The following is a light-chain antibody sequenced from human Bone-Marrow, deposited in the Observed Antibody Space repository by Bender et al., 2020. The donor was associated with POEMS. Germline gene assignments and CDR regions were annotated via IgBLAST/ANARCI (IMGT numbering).Light chain of an antibody. CDR3: QVWDGTSDHVL. Sequence: SYVLTQPPSVSVAPGQTARITCGGDSIGSNTVHWYQQKPGQAPVLVVYDDSARPSGIPERFSGSNSGNTATLTVSRVEAGDEADYYCQVWDGTSDHVLFGGGTKLSVL. CDR1: SIGSNT. J-gene: IGLJ2*01. V-gene: IGLV3-21*02. CDR2: DDS.